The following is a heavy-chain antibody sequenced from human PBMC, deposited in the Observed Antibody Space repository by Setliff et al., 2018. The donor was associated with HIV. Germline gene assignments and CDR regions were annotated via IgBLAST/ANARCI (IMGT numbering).Heavy chain of an antibody. CDR2: IYNSVTT. CDR1: GASISSNT. J-gene: IGHJ5*02. CDR3: ARGGTSSNWFGP. D-gene: IGHD2-2*01. V-gene: IGHV4-59*01. Sequence: SETLSLTCIVPGASISSNTWSWIRQAPGKGLQWIGFIYNSVTTNYNPSLKSRVTISLDTSKNQFSLKLTSVTAADTAVYYCARGGTSSNWFGPWGQGTLVTVSS.